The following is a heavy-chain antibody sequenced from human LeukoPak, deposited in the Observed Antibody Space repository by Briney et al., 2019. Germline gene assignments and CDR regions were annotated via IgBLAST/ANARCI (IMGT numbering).Heavy chain of an antibody. Sequence: PGGSLRLSCTGSGFTFGDYAMNWVRQAPGKGLEWVSGIGASGGITYYADSVKGRCTISRDNSKNTLYLQMNSLRAEDTAVYYCTKGLHSSSWIAIWGQGTLVTVSS. V-gene: IGHV3-23*01. CDR2: IGASGGIT. CDR1: GFTFGDYA. CDR3: TKGLHSSSWIAI. J-gene: IGHJ4*02. D-gene: IGHD6-13*01.